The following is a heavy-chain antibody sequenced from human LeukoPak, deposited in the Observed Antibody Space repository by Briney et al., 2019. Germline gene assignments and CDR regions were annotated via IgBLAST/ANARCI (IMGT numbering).Heavy chain of an antibody. D-gene: IGHD4-17*01. V-gene: IGHV3-30*18. J-gene: IGHJ4*02. Sequence: GRSLRLSCAASGFTFSSYGMHWVRQAPGKGLEWVAVISYDGSNKYYADSVKGRFTISRDNSKNTLYPQMNSLRAEDTAVYYCAKDPGSTVTTSDYWGQGTLVTVSS. CDR3: AKDPGSTVTTSDY. CDR1: GFTFSSYG. CDR2: ISYDGSNK.